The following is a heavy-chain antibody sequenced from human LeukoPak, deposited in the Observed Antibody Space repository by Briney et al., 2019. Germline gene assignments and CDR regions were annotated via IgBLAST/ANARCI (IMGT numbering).Heavy chain of an antibody. CDR3: AKESAHYKGTWQWELRYFDY. V-gene: IGHV3-30*18. CDR2: ISYDGSNK. D-gene: IGHD1-26*01. Sequence: GRSLRLSCAASGFTFSSYGMHWVRQAPGKGLEWVAVISYDGSNKYYADSVKGRFTISRDNSKNTLYLQMNSLRAEDTAVYYCAKESAHYKGTWQWELRYFDYWGQGTLVTVSS. J-gene: IGHJ4*02. CDR1: GFTFSSYG.